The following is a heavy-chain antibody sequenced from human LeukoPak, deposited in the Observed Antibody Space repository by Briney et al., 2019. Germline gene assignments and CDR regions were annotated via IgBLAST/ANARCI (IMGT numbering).Heavy chain of an antibody. J-gene: IGHJ4*02. V-gene: IGHV3-33*08. D-gene: IGHD3-22*01. CDR2: IWFDASNK. CDR3: ARGPDYYDSSGSFDY. Sequence: GGSLRLSCAASGFTFSSYGMHWVRQAPGKGLEWVAVIWFDASNKYYADSVKGRFTISRDNSKNTLYLQMYSLRAEDTAVYYCARGPDYYDSSGSFDYWGQGTLVTVSS. CDR1: GFTFSSYG.